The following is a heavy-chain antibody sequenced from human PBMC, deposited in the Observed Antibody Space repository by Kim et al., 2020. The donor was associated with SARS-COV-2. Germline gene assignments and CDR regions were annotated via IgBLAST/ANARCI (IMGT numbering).Heavy chain of an antibody. V-gene: IGHV3-9*01. CDR1: GFTFDDYA. Sequence: GGSLRLSCAASGFTFDDYAMHWVWQAPGKGLEWVSGISRNSGSIGYADSVKGRFAISRDNAKNSLYLQMNSLRAEDTALYYCAKDINCDSSDYYHYYYYGMEVWGQGTTVTVSS. CDR3: AKDINCDSSDYYHYYYYGMEV. D-gene: IGHD3-22*01. CDR2: ISRNSGSI. J-gene: IGHJ6*02.